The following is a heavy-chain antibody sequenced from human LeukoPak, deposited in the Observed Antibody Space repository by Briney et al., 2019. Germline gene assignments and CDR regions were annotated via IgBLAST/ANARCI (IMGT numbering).Heavy chain of an antibody. CDR1: GYTFTGYY. CDR2: ISAYNGNT. Sequence: ASVKVSCKASGYTFTGYYMHWVRQAPGQGLEWMGWISAYNGNTNYAQKLQGRVTMTTDTSTSTAYMELRSLRSDDTAVYYCARLTPGAYQLLPYWGQGTLVTVSS. D-gene: IGHD2-2*01. V-gene: IGHV1-18*04. CDR3: ARLTPGAYQLLPY. J-gene: IGHJ4*02.